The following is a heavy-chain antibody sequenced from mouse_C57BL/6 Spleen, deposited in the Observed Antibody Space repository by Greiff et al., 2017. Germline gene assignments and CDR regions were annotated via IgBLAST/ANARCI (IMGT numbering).Heavy chain of an antibody. D-gene: IGHD1-1*01. J-gene: IGHJ1*03. V-gene: IGHV14-2*01. CDR2: IDPEDGET. CDR3: ASPYYYRGRTYFDV. CDR1: GFNIKDYY. Sequence: VQLKESGAELVKPGASVKLSCTASGFNIKDYYMHWVKQRTEQGLEWIGRIDPEDGETKYAPKFQGKATIPADTSSNTAYLQLSSLTSEDTAVYYCASPYYYRGRTYFDVWGTGTTVTVSS.